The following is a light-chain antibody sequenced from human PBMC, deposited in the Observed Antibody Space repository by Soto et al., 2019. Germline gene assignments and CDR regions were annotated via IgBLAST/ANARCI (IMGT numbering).Light chain of an antibody. CDR2: GNT. CDR3: QSYDTTLSSWV. Sequence: QSVRTQAPSVSGAPGQRVTISCTGSSSNIGAGYDVQWYQHLPGTAPKLLIHGNTNRPSGVPDRFSGSKSGTSASLAITALQAEDEGDYYCQSYDTTLSSWVFGGGTKVTVL. CDR1: SSNIGAGYD. V-gene: IGLV1-40*01. J-gene: IGLJ3*02.